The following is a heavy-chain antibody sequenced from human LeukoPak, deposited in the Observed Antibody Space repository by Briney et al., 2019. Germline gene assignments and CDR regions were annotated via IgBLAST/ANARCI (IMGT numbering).Heavy chain of an antibody. CDR3: VRGTPTPGVDY. CDR1: GYPFSAHF. Sequence: ASVRVSCKAPGYPFSAHFLNWVRQAPGQGLEWMGNIDATTGNPRYAQDFTGRFVFSLDTSVSTAYLQITSLKADDTAAYYCVRGTPTPGVDYWGQGTLVTVSS. D-gene: IGHD1-1*01. V-gene: IGHV7-4-1*02. CDR2: IDATTGNP. J-gene: IGHJ4*02.